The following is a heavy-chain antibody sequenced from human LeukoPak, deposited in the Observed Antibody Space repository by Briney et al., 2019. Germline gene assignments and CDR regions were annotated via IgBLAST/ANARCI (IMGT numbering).Heavy chain of an antibody. CDR1: GFTFRSHA. V-gene: IGHV3-23*01. CDR3: AKDLYDSSGSRYDY. D-gene: IGHD3-22*01. Sequence: PGGSLRLSCVGSGFTFRSHAMSWVRQAPEKGLEFVSGIYENGGTTYYADSVKGRFSISRDNSKNTLFLQMNSLRAEDTAVYYCAKDLYDSSGSRYDYWGQGTLVTVSS. CDR2: IYENGGTT. J-gene: IGHJ4*02.